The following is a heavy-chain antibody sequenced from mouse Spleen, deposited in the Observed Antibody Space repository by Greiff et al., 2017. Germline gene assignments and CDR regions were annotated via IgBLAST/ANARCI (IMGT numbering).Heavy chain of an antibody. V-gene: IGHV1-15*01. CDR3: TRYGKGWYFDV. CDR1: GYTFTDYE. Sequence: VQLQQSGAELVRPGASVTLSCKASGYTFTDYEMHWVKQTPVHGLEWIGAIDPETGGTAYNQKFKGKAILTADKSSSTAYMELRSLTSEDSAVYYCTRYGKGWYFDVWGTGTTVTVSS. J-gene: IGHJ1*03. D-gene: IGHD2-1*01. CDR2: IDPETGGT.